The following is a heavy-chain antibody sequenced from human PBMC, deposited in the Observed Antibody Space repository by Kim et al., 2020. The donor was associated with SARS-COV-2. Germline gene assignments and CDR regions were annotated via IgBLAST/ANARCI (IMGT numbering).Heavy chain of an antibody. D-gene: IGHD2-2*01. CDR2: IYYSGST. V-gene: IGHV4-39*01. CDR1: GGSISSSSYY. Sequence: SETLSLTCTVSGGSISSSSYYWGWIRQPPGKGLEWIGSIYYSGSTYYNPSLKSRVTISVDTSKNQFSLKLSSVTAADTAVYYCARHQDCSSTSCRHYYGSGSFAYWGQGTLVTVSS. J-gene: IGHJ4*02. CDR3: ARHQDCSSTSCRHYYGSGSFAY.